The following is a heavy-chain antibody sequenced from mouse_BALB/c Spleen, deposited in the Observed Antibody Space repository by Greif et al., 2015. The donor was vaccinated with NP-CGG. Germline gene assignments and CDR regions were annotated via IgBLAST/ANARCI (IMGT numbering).Heavy chain of an antibody. Sequence: VQLQQSGPELVKPGASVKISCKASGYSFTGYYMHWVKQSHVKSLEWIGRISPYNGATSYNQNFKDKASLTVDKSSSTAYMELHSLTSEDSAVYYCARERYYGYALDYWGQGTTLTASS. CDR2: ISPYNGAT. CDR1: GYSFTGYY. CDR3: ARERYYGYALDY. V-gene: IGHV1-31*01. D-gene: IGHD1-2*01. J-gene: IGHJ2*01.